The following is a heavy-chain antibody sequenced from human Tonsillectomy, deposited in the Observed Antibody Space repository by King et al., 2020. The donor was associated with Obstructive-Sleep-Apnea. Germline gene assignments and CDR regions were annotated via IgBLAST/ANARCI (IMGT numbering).Heavy chain of an antibody. CDR2: ISAYNGKT. CDR3: ARDHYYDKGLYFDL. V-gene: IGHV1-18*01. CDR1: GYTFTSYG. J-gene: IGHJ2*01. Sequence: QLVQSGAEVKKHGAPVKVSCKASGYTFTSYGISWVRQAPGQGLEWMGWISAYNGKTNYEQKLQGRVTMTTDTSPRTAYMELSSLRSDDTAVYYCARDHYYDKGLYFDLWGRGTLVTVSS. D-gene: IGHD3-22*01.